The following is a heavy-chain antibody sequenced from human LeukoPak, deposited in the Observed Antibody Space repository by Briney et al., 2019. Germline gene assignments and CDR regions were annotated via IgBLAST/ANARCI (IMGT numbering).Heavy chain of an antibody. Sequence: PGGSLRLSCAASGFTFSSYSMNWVRQAPGKGLEWVSSISSSSSYIYYADSVKGRFTISRDNAKNSLYLQMNSLRAEDTAVYYCARVLRFGELSFLSDLQSSNAFDIWGQGTMVTVSS. J-gene: IGHJ3*02. D-gene: IGHD3-16*02. CDR2: ISSSSSYI. V-gene: IGHV3-21*01. CDR1: GFTFSSYS. CDR3: ARVLRFGELSFLSDLQSSNAFDI.